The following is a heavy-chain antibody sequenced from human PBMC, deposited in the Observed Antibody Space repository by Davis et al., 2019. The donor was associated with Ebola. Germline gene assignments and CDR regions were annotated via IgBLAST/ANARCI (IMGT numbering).Heavy chain of an antibody. V-gene: IGHV3-23*01. J-gene: IGHJ4*02. CDR3: AKSVSWYSGYDEEYYFDY. CDR2: ISGSGGST. D-gene: IGHD5-12*01. CDR1: GFTFSSYA. Sequence: PGGSLRLSCAASGFTFSSYAMSWVRQAPGKGLEWVSAISGSGGSTYYAGSVKGRFTISRDNSKNTLYLQMNSLRAEDTAVYYCAKSVSWYSGYDEEYYFDYWGQGTLVTVSS.